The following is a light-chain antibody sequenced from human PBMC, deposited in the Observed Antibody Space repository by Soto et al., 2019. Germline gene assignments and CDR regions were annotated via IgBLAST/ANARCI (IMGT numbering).Light chain of an antibody. V-gene: IGLV2-14*03. Sequence: QTASVSGSPGQSITISCTGTSSDVGGYNFVSWYQQHPGKAPKLIIHEVTNRPSGVSNRFSGSKSGNTASLTISGLQAEDEAVYYCCSHSSSITWMFGGGTKVTVL. CDR1: SSDVGGYNF. CDR3: CSHSSSITWM. CDR2: EVT. J-gene: IGLJ3*02.